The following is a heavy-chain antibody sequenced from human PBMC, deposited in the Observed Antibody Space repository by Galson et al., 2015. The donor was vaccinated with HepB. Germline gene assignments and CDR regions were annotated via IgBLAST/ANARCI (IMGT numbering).Heavy chain of an antibody. CDR1: GGTFSSYA. D-gene: IGHD1-26*01. CDR2: IIPIFGTA. CDR3: AREGGQWELSELHDAFDI. Sequence: SVKVSCKASGGTFSSYAISWVRQAPGQGLEWMGGIIPIFGTANYAQKFQGRVTITADESTSTAYMELSSLRSEDTAVYYCAREGGQWELSELHDAFDIWGQRTMVTVSS. J-gene: IGHJ3*02. V-gene: IGHV1-69*13.